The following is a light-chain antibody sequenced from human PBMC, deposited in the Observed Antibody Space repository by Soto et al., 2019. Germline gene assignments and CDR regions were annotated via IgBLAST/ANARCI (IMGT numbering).Light chain of an antibody. CDR2: AAF. CDR1: QSISSY. Sequence: DIQMTQSPSSLSASVGDRVTITCRASQSISSYLKWYQQKPGKAPQLLIYAAFILQSGVPSRFSGSGSGTDFTLTISSLQPEDCATYDCQQSYSTPQRTFGQGTKVEIK. CDR3: QQSYSTPQRT. V-gene: IGKV1-39*01. J-gene: IGKJ1*01.